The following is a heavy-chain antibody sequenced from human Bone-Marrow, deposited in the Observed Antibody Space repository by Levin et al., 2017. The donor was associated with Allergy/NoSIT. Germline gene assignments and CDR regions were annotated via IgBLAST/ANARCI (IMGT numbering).Heavy chain of an antibody. CDR2: IYTGGST. V-gene: IGHV3-66*01. CDR1: GFTVSTNY. D-gene: IGHD3-22*01. Sequence: PGGSLRLSCAASGFTVSTNYMSWVRQAPGKGLEWVSLIYTGGSTYYADSVKGRFTISRDNSTNTLFLQINSLRAEGTAVYYCARVLRYYYDSRDLPFDPWGQGTLVTVSS. J-gene: IGHJ5*02. CDR3: ARVLRYYYDSRDLPFDP.